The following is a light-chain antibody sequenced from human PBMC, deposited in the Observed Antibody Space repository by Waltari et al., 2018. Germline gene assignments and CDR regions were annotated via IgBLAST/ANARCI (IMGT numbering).Light chain of an antibody. J-gene: IGKJ1*01. CDR3: QHYVRLPVT. Sequence: EIVLTQSPGTLSLSPGERATLSCRASQSVATYLAWSQQKTGQAPRLLIYGASSRATGVPDRFSASGSGTDFSLTISSLEPEDFAVYYCQHYVRLPVTFGQGTKVEIK. CDR2: GAS. V-gene: IGKV3-20*01. CDR1: QSVATY.